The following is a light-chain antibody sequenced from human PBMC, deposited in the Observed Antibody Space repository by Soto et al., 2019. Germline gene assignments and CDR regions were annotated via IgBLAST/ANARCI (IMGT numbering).Light chain of an antibody. Sequence: QSALTQPASVSGSPGQSITISCTGSDRDVGGYDYVSWYQQHPGKAPKLLIFGVSTRPSGVSNRFSGSKSANTASLTISGLQAEDEADYYCSAYSRGSTLLLFGGGTKLTVL. CDR1: DRDVGGYDY. V-gene: IGLV2-14*01. CDR2: GVS. CDR3: SAYSRGSTLLL. J-gene: IGLJ3*02.